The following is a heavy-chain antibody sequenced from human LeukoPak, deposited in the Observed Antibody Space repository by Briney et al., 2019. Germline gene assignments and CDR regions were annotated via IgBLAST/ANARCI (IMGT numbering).Heavy chain of an antibody. CDR1: GFTFSSDV. J-gene: IGHJ4*02. V-gene: IGHV3-23*01. CDR2: ISGSGGNT. Sequence: GSLRLSCAASGFTFSSDVMSGVRQAPGKGVGWGSDISGSGGNTYYAHSVKGRFTISRDNSKTTLYLQMNSLRAEDTAVYYCAKVGPLEYSSPTYYFDYWGQGTRVTVSS. D-gene: IGHD6-6*01. CDR3: AKVGPLEYSSPTYYFDY.